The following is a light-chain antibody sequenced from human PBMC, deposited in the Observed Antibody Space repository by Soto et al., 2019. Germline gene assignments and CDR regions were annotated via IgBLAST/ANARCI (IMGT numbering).Light chain of an antibody. CDR1: SSDVGGYNY. Sequence: QSALTQPPSASGSPGQSVTISCTGTSSDVGGYNYVSWYQQHPGKAPKLMIYEVSKQPSGVPDRFSGSKSGNTASLTVSGLQAEDEADYYCSSYAGSNNLVFSGGTKLTVL. V-gene: IGLV2-8*01. CDR2: EVS. J-gene: IGLJ3*02. CDR3: SSYAGSNNLV.